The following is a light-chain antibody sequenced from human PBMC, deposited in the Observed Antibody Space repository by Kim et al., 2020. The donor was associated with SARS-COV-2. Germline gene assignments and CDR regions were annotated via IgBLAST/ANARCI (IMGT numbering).Light chain of an antibody. CDR2: YDS. V-gene: IGLV3-21*01. CDR1: NIGGHS. J-gene: IGLJ1*01. Sequence: SYELTQPPSVSVAPGQTARITCGGNNIGGHSVHWYQQKPGQAPVLVIYYDSDRPSGIPERFSGSKAATTATLTISRVEAEDEADYYCQVWDTDTDDYVFG. CDR3: QVWDTDTDDYV.